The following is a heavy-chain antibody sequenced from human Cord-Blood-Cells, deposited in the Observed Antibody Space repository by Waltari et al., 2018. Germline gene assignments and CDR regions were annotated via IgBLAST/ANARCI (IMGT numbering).Heavy chain of an antibody. J-gene: IGHJ1*01. CDR1: GNTFTGYN. V-gene: IGHV1-2*06. CDR2: INPNGGGT. Sequence: QVQLVQSGAEVKKPGASVKSPCKASGNTFTGYNMPWVRQAPGQGREGMGRINPNGGGTNYAQNFQGRVTMTRDTAIRPAYMELSRLRSDDTAVYYWARSYGAAGTCFQHWGQGTLVTVSS. D-gene: IGHD6-13*01. CDR3: ARSYGAAGTCFQH.